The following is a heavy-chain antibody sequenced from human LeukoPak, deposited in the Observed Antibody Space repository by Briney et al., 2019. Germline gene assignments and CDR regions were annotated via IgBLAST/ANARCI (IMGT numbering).Heavy chain of an antibody. CDR2: ISYDGSNK. V-gene: IGHV3-30*04. Sequence: GRSLRLSCAASGFTFSNYAMHWVRQAPGKGLEWVAVISYDGSNKYYADSVKGRFTISRDNSKNTLYLQLNSLRAEDTAVYYCARDPTPPPAHYDILTGKPNPPWFDPWGQGTLVTVSS. J-gene: IGHJ5*02. D-gene: IGHD3-9*01. CDR3: ARDPTPPPAHYDILTGKPNPPWFDP. CDR1: GFTFSNYA.